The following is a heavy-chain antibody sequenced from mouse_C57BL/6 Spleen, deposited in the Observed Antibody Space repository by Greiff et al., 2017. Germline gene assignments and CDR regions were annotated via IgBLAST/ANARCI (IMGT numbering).Heavy chain of an antibody. Sequence: QVQLQQSGAELVKPGASVKISCKASGYAFSSYWMNWVKQRPGKGLEWIGQIYPGDGDTNYNGKFKGKATLTADKSSSTAYMQLSSLTSEDSAVYFCASLGYDYDRDYWGQGTTLTVSS. CDR2: IYPGDGDT. CDR1: GYAFSSYW. J-gene: IGHJ2*01. V-gene: IGHV1-80*01. D-gene: IGHD2-4*01. CDR3: ASLGYDYDRDY.